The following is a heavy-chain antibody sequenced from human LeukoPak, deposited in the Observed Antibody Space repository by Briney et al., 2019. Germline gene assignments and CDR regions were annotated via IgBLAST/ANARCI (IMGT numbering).Heavy chain of an antibody. Sequence: PSETLSLTCAVYGGSFSGYYWSWIRQPPGKGLEWIGEINHSGSANYNPSLKSRVTISVDTSKNQFSLKLSSVTAADTAVYYCAAQSPAKGYYYYMDVWGKGTTVTVSS. V-gene: IGHV4-34*01. CDR1: GGSFSGYY. CDR2: INHSGSA. J-gene: IGHJ6*03. CDR3: AAQSPAKGYYYYMDV.